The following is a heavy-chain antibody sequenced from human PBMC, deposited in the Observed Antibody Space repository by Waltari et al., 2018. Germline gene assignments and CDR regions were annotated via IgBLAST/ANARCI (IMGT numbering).Heavy chain of an antibody. V-gene: IGHV1-69*04. CDR3: ARPRGDYGSTPGAFDI. CDR2: IIPILGIA. J-gene: IGHJ3*02. Sequence: QVQLVQSGAEVKKPGSSVKVSCKASGGTFSSYAISWVRQAPGPGLEWMGGIIPILGIANYAQKFQGRVTITADESTSTAYMELSSLRSEDTAVYYCARPRGDYGSTPGAFDIWGQGTMVTVSS. CDR1: GGTFSSYA. D-gene: IGHD4-17*01.